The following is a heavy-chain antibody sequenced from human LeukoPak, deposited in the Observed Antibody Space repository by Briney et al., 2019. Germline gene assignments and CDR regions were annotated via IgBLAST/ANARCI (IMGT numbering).Heavy chain of an antibody. CDR1: GYSISSGYY. Sequence: SETLSLTCTVSGYSISSGYYWGWIRQPPGKGLEWIGSIYYSGSTYYNPSLKSRVTISVDTSKNQFSLKLSSVTAADTAVYYCARIVLGYCSGGSCYIDWFDPWGQGTLVTVSS. CDR3: ARIVLGYCSGGSCYIDWFDP. D-gene: IGHD2-15*01. J-gene: IGHJ5*02. V-gene: IGHV4-38-2*02. CDR2: IYYSGST.